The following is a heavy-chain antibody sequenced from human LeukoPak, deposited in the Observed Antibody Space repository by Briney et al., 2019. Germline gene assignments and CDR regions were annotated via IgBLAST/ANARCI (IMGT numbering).Heavy chain of an antibody. V-gene: IGHV1-69*08. J-gene: IGHJ4*02. CDR1: GGTFSSYT. D-gene: IGHD4-23*01. Sequence: SVKVSCKASGGTFSSYTISWVRQAPGQGLEWMGRIIPILGTANYAQKFQGRVTIAADKSTSTAYMELSGLRSEDTAVYYCARDSYGGPLRYFDYWGQGTLVTVSS. CDR2: IIPILGTA. CDR3: ARDSYGGPLRYFDY.